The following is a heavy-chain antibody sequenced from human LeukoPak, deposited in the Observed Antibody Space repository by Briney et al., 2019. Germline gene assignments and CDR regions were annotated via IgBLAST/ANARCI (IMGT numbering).Heavy chain of an antibody. D-gene: IGHD3-10*01. CDR1: LYSFSGNA. V-gene: IGHV3-30-3*01. CDR2: TSFDESTK. CDR3: ARDAGRLRSFDY. J-gene: IGHJ4*02. Sequence: GGSLRLSCAASLYSFSGNAMHWLRQPPGKGLEWMAVTSFDESTKYYADSVKGRFTISRDNSKNTLYLQMNSLNADDSAVYYCARDAGRLRSFDYWGQGTLVTVSS.